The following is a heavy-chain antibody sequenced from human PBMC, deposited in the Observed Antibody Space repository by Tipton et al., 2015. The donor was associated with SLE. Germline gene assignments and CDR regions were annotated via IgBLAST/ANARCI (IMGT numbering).Heavy chain of an antibody. CDR2: ISGGGGST. CDR3: AKDRYCSGGTCFASYFDH. J-gene: IGHJ4*02. V-gene: IGHV3-23*01. CDR1: GFTLRNYA. Sequence: GSLRLSCAASGFTLRNYAMSWVRQAPGKGLEWVSYISGGGGSTYYADSAKGRFTISRDNSKNTLYLQMNSLRAEDTAVYYCAKDRYCSGGTCFASYFDHWGQGNLVTVSS. D-gene: IGHD2-15*01.